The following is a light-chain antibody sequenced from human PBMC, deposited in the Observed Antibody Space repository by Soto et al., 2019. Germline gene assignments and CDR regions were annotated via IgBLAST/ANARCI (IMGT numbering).Light chain of an antibody. CDR3: QQYGSSPQT. Sequence: EIVLTQSPGTLSSSPGERSTLSFRTSQSVSSSYLAWYQQKPGQAPRLLIYGASSRATGIPDRFSGSGSGTDFTLTISRLEPEDFAVYYCQQYGSSPQTFGGGTKVDIK. J-gene: IGKJ4*01. CDR2: GAS. CDR1: QSVSSSY. V-gene: IGKV3-20*01.